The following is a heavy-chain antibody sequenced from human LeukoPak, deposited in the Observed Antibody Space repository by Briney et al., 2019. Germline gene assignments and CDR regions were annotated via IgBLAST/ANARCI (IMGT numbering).Heavy chain of an antibody. CDR2: ISGSGDNT. Sequence: PGGSLRLSCAASGFTFSSHAMSWVRQAPGKGLEWVSTISGSGDNTYYAASVKGRFTISRDTSKNTLYVQLNSLRADDTAVYYCAKESGDFWSPTNYWGQGTLVTVSS. J-gene: IGHJ4*02. V-gene: IGHV3-23*01. D-gene: IGHD3-3*01. CDR1: GFTFSSHA. CDR3: AKESGDFWSPTNY.